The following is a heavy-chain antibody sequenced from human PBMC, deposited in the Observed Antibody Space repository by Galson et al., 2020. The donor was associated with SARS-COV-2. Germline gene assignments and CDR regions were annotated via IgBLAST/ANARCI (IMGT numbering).Heavy chain of an antibody. J-gene: IGHJ6*02. CDR2: IYDGSNK. CDR1: GFTLSDYG. V-gene: IGHV3-30*18. D-gene: IGHD3-10*01. CDR3: AKDQSLYGSQYGMDV. Sequence: TGGSLRLSCAASGFTLSDYGMHWVSQSPGKWLEWVAVIYDGSNKYYADSVKGRFTISRDNSKNTPYLQMNSLRAEDTAVYYCAKDQSLYGSQYGMDVWGQGTTVTGSS.